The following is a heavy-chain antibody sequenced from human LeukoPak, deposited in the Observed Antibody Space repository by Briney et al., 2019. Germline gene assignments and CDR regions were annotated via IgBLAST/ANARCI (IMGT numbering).Heavy chain of an antibody. D-gene: IGHD3-22*01. Sequence: ASVKVSCKASGYTFTSYGISWVRQAPGQGLEWMGWMSAYNGNTNYAQKLQGRVTMTTDTSTSTAYMELRSLRSDDTAVYYCARGSHYYDSSGYPSNYWGQGTLVTVSS. CDR2: MSAYNGNT. J-gene: IGHJ4*02. V-gene: IGHV1-18*01. CDR3: ARGSHYYDSSGYPSNY. CDR1: GYTFTSYG.